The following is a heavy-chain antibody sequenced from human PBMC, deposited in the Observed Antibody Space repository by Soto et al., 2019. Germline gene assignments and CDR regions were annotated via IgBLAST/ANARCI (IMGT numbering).Heavy chain of an antibody. CDR1: GGSISSSSYY. V-gene: IGHV4-39*01. CDR3: ARRLGYCSGGSCYSGDNWFDP. D-gene: IGHD2-15*01. CDR2: IYYSGST. Sequence: PSETLSLTCTVSGGSISSSSYYWGWIRQPPGKGLEWIGSIYYSGSTYYNPSLKSRVTISVDTSKNQFSLKLSSVTAADTAVYHCARRLGYCSGGSCYSGDNWFDPWCQGTPVTVSS. J-gene: IGHJ5*02.